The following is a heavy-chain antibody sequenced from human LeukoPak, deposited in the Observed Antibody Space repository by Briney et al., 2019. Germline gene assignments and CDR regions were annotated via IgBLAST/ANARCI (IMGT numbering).Heavy chain of an antibody. D-gene: IGHD3-10*01. Sequence: PGRSLRLSCAASGFTFSSYAMHWVRQAPGRGLEWVAVISYDGSNKYYADSVKGRFTISRDNSKNTLYLQMNSLRAEDTAVYYCAKDSYGSGSYHPLKPYYFDYWGQGTLVTVSS. CDR2: ISYDGSNK. J-gene: IGHJ4*02. CDR3: AKDSYGSGSYHPLKPYYFDY. CDR1: GFTFSSYA. V-gene: IGHV3-30*04.